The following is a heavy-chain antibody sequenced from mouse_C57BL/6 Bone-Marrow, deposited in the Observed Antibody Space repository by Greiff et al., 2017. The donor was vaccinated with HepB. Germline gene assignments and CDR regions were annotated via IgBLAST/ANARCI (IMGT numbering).Heavy chain of an antibody. CDR2: INPYNGGT. J-gene: IGHJ4*01. V-gene: IGHV1-19*01. D-gene: IGHD3-1*01. Sequence: EVMLVESGPVLVKPGASVKMSCKASGYTFTDYYMNWVKQSHGKSLEWIGVINPYNGGTSYNQKFKGKATLTVDKSSSTAYMELNSLTSEDSAVYYCARSGIMSYWGQGTSVTVSS. CDR3: ARSGIMSY. CDR1: GYTFTDYY.